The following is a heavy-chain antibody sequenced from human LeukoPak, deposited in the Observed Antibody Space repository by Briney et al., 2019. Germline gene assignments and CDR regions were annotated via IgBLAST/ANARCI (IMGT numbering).Heavy chain of an antibody. V-gene: IGHV4-34*01. CDR1: GGSFTGYY. CDR3: SRGRKGSSSWYGMDV. D-gene: IGHD6-13*01. Sequence: PSETLSLTCDVNGGSFTGYYWSWIRQPPGKGLEWIGEINHSGDTHYNPSLKSRLTMSEDTSKNQLSLILTSVTAADTAVYYCSRGRKGSSSWYGMDVWGNGTTVIVSS. CDR2: INHSGDT. J-gene: IGHJ6*04.